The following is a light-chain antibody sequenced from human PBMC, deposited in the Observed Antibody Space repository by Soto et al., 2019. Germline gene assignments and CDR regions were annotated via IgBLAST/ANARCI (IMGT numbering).Light chain of an antibody. CDR2: GAS. J-gene: IGKJ2*01. Sequence: EIVLTQSPGTLSLSPGERATLSCRASQSVSSSYLAWYQQKPGQAPRPLIYGASSRATGIPDRFSGSGSGTDFPLTISRLEPEDFAVYSCLQYGSSPYTFGQGTKLEIK. V-gene: IGKV3-20*01. CDR3: LQYGSSPYT. CDR1: QSVSSSY.